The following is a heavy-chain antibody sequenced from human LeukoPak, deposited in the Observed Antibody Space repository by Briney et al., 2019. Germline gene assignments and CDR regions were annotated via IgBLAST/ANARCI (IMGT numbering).Heavy chain of an antibody. CDR1: GFTFSGCA. J-gene: IGHJ4*02. CDR3: ARDFFSGSYYYFDY. V-gene: IGHV3-23*01. D-gene: IGHD1-26*01. Sequence: PGGSLRLSCAASGFTFSGCAMNWVRQAPGKGLEWASSISGSGDNTYYGDSVKGRFTISRDNSKNTAYLQMNSLRAEDTAVYYCARDFFSGSYYYFDYWGQGTLVTVSS. CDR2: ISGSGDNT.